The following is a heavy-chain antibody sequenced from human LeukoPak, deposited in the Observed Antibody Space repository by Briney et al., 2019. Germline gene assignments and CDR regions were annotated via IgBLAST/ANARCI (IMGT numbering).Heavy chain of an antibody. J-gene: IGHJ4*02. V-gene: IGHV1-8*01. Sequence: ASVKVSCKASGYTFTSYDINWVRQATGQGLEWMGWMNPNSGNTGYAQKFQGRVTMTRNTSISTAYMELSSLRSEDTAVYHCARTSSRVAAAGKRAFGYWGQGTLVTVSS. CDR3: ARTSSRVAAAGKRAFGY. D-gene: IGHD6-13*01. CDR2: MNPNSGNT. CDR1: GYTFTSYD.